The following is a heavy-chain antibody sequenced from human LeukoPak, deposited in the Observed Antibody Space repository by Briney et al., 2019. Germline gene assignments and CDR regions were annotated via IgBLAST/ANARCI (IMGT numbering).Heavy chain of an antibody. J-gene: IGHJ2*01. D-gene: IGHD5-24*01. CDR2: ISGNGGNT. CDR1: GFPFSSYA. CDR3: ARSKRWLEHYWYFDL. V-gene: IGHV3-64*01. Sequence: PGGSLRLSCAASGFPFSSYAMHWVRQAPGKGLEYVSGISGNGGNTYYANSVKGRFTISRDNSKHTLYLQMGSLRAEDMAVYYCARSKRWLEHYWYFDLWGRGTLVTVSS.